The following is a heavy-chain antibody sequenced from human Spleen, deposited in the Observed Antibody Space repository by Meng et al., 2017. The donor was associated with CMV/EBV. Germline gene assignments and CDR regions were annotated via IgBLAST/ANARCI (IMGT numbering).Heavy chain of an antibody. CDR2: ITWDGGRT. Sequence: GESLKISCATSGFTFDDYTLHWVRQVPGKGLEWVSLITWDGGRTDYADSVKGRFTISRDNSKDTLFLQMDSLRAEDTAVYYCANWGITVAGSHTYWGQGTLVTVSS. D-gene: IGHD6-19*01. J-gene: IGHJ4*02. CDR1: GFTFDDYT. V-gene: IGHV3-43*01. CDR3: ANWGITVAGSHTY.